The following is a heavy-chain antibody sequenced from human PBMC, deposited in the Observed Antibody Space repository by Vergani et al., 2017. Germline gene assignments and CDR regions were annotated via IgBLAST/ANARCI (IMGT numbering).Heavy chain of an antibody. V-gene: IGHV3-23*01. CDR3: AKDRTFRRCVEWLSSLNYYYYGMDV. CDR1: GFTFSSYA. J-gene: IGHJ6*02. Sequence: EVQLLESGGGLVQPGGSLRLSCAASGFTFSSYAMSWVRQAPGQGLEWVSAISGSCGRTYYADSVKGRFTISRDNSKNTLYLQMNSLRAEDTAVYYCAKDRTFRRCVEWLSSLNYYYYGMDVWGQGTTVTVSS. CDR2: ISGSCGRT. D-gene: IGHD3-3*01.